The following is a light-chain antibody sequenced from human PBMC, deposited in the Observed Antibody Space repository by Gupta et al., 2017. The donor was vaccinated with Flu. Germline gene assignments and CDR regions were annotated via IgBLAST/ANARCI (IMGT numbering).Light chain of an antibody. J-gene: IGKJ4*02. CDR1: QSVSSSY. CDR3: QQNSSSRL. Sequence: EPVLTHSPGTLSLSPGERATLSCRASQSVSSSYLAWYQQKPGQAPRLLNYGASSKASGIPGRFSGGGGETDFTLTSSRQEDEDFAVYCWQQNSSSRLFGRGTKVEIK. V-gene: IGKV3-20*01. CDR2: GAS.